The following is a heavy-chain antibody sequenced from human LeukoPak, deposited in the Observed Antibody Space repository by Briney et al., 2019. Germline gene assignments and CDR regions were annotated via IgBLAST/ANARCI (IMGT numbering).Heavy chain of an antibody. J-gene: IGHJ6*03. D-gene: IGHD3-22*01. CDR1: GFTFSSYG. Sequence: GGSLRLSCAASGFTFSSYGMHWVRQAPGKGLEWVAFIRYDGSNKYYADSVKGRFTISRDNSKNTLYLQMNSLRAEDTAVYYCARSGYDSSGYYYKSHYYYYYMDVWGKGTTVTVSS. CDR3: ARSGYDSSGYYYKSHYYYYYMDV. V-gene: IGHV3-30*02. CDR2: IRYDGSNK.